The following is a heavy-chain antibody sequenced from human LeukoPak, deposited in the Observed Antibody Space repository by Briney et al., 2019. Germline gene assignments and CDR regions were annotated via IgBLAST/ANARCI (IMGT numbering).Heavy chain of an antibody. CDR1: GGSISSYY. J-gene: IGHJ6*03. D-gene: IGHD3-16*01. CDR2: IYTSGST. CDR3: ARDTHHGFMQPPYYYYMDV. V-gene: IGHV4-4*07. Sequence: SETLSLTCTVSGGSISSYYWSWIRQPAGKGLEWIGRIYTSGSTNYNPSPKSRVTMSVDTSKNQFSLKLSSVTAADTAVYYCARDTHHGFMQPPYYYYMDVWGKGTTVTVS.